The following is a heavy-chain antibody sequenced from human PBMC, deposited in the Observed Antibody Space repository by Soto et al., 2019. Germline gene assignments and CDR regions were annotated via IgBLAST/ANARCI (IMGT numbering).Heavy chain of an antibody. D-gene: IGHD2-15*01. CDR1: DGSISNYY. Sequence: QVQLQESGPGLVKPSETLSLTCTVSDGSISNYYWSWIRQPPGKGLEWIGYIHYSGSTNYNPSLKSRVTVSVDTSTVQFSLKLMSVTAADTAVYYCARAGIVSLAYGMDVWGQGTTVTVSS. J-gene: IGHJ6*02. V-gene: IGHV4-59*01. CDR2: IHYSGST. CDR3: ARAGIVSLAYGMDV.